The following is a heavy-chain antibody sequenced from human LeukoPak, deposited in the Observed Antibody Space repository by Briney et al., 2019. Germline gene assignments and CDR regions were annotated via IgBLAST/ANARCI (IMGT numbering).Heavy chain of an antibody. D-gene: IGHD1-1*01. CDR3: ARHLSGTTMAHYFDH. Sequence: PSETLSLTCTVSGASISSGRNYWGWIRQSPGKGLEWIASIYSSGNTYYNPSLQSRVSVSVDTSKNQFSVRQSSLTAADTAVYYCARHLSGTTMAHYFDHWGQGTVVTVSS. J-gene: IGHJ4*02. CDR1: GASISSGRNY. CDR2: IYSSGNT. V-gene: IGHV4-39*01.